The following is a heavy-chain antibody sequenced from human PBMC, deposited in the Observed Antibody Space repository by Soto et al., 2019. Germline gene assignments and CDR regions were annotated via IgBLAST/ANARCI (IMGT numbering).Heavy chain of an antibody. CDR3: ASTYYDFWSGYWYFDY. J-gene: IGHJ4*02. V-gene: IGHV1-2*02. Sequence: ASVKVSCKASGYTFTGYYMHWVRQAPGQGLEWMGWINPNSGGTNYAQKFQGRVTMTRDTSISTAYMELSRLRSDDTAVYYCASTYYDFWSGYWYFDYWGQGTLVTVSS. CDR2: INPNSGGT. D-gene: IGHD3-3*01. CDR1: GYTFTGYY.